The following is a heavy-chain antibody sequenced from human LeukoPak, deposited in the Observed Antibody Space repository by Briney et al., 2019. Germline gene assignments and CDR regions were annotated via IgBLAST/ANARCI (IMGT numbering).Heavy chain of an antibody. V-gene: IGHV3-74*01. D-gene: IGHD2-15*01. CDR1: GLAFSAYK. CDR2: ISTDGYTT. J-gene: IGHJ4*02. CDR3: VVGGSPGY. Sequence: GVSLRLSCAASGLAFSAYKMHWVRQAPRKGLVWVSRISTDGYTTDYADFVQGRFTASRDNTKNTWSLEMNSLRAEDTAVYYCVVGGSPGYWGQGTLVTVSS.